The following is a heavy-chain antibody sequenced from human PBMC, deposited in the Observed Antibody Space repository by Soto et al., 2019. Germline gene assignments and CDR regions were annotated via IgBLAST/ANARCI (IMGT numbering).Heavy chain of an antibody. D-gene: IGHD2-15*01. CDR2: IYPGDSDT. Sequence: LGESLKISCKGSGYIFTSYWIAWVRQMPGKGLEWMGIIYPGDSDTRYSPSFQGQVTISADKSISTAYLKWSSLKASDTAIYYCARHDRYCSGDICNGWLDPWGQGTLVTVSS. J-gene: IGHJ5*02. CDR1: GYIFTSYW. V-gene: IGHV5-51*01. CDR3: ARHDRYCSGDICNGWLDP.